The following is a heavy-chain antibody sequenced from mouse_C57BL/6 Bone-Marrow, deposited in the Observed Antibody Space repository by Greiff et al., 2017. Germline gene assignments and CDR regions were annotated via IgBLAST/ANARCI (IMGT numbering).Heavy chain of an antibody. V-gene: IGHV1-50*01. J-gene: IGHJ2*01. Sequence: QVQLQQPGAELVKPGASVKLSCKASGYTFTSYWMQWVKQRPGQGLEWIGEIDPSDSYTNYNQKFKGKATLTVDTSSSPAYMQLSSLTSEDSAVYYCARQESYWGQGTTLTVSS. CDR1: GYTFTSYW. CDR2: IDPSDSYT. CDR3: ARQESY.